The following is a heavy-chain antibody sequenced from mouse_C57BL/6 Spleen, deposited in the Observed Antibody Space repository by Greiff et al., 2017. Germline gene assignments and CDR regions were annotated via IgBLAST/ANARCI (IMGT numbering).Heavy chain of an antibody. CDR2: IDPSDSYT. Sequence: QVQLQQPGAELVKPGASVKLSCKASGYTFTSYWMQWVKQRPGQGLEWIGSIDPSDSYTNYNQKFKGKATLTVDTSASTAYMQLSSLTSEDSAVYYCAREGDWGQGTTLTVSS. CDR3: AREGD. CDR1: GYTFTSYW. V-gene: IGHV1-50*01. J-gene: IGHJ2*01.